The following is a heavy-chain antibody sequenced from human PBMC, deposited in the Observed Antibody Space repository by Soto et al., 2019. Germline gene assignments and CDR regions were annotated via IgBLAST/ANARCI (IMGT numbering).Heavy chain of an antibody. D-gene: IGHD3-10*01. CDR1: GFTFSSYA. J-gene: IGHJ4*02. CDR3: ARGNSVGS. V-gene: IGHV3-30-3*01. Sequence: QVQLVESGGGVVQPGRSLRLSCAASGFTFSSYAMHWVRQAPGKGLEWVAVISYDGSNKYYADSVKGRFTISSNNSKNTLYLQMNSLGAEESAVYYCARGNSVGSWGQGTLVIVSS. CDR2: ISYDGSNK.